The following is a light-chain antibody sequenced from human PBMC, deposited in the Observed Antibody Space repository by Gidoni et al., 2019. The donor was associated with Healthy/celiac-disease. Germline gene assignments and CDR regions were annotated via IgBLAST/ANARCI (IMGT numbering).Light chain of an antibody. V-gene: IGKV3-20*01. CDR2: GAS. J-gene: IGKJ1*01. CDR1: QSVSSSY. Sequence: EIALPPSPGTLSLSPGERATLSCRASQSVSSSYLAWYQQKPGQAPMLLIYGASSRATGIPDRFSGSGSGTDFTLTISRLEPEDFAVYYCQQYDSSPGTFXQXTKVEIK. CDR3: QQYDSSPGT.